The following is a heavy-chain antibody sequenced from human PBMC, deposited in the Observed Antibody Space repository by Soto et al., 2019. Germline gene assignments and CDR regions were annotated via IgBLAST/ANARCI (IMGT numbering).Heavy chain of an antibody. V-gene: IGHV4-4*07. D-gene: IGHD1-1*01. CDR2: IYATGTT. Sequence: SETLSLTCTVSGASIGGFSWSWFRKSAGKGLEWIGRIYATGTTDYNPSLKSRVMMSVDTSKKQFSLKLRSVTAADTAVYYCVRDGTKTLRDWFDPWGQGISVTVSS. CDR3: VRDGTKTLRDWFDP. CDR1: GASIGGFS. J-gene: IGHJ5*02.